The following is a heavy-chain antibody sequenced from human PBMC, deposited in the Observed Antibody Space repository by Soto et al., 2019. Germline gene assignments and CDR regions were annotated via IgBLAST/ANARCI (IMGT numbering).Heavy chain of an antibody. Sequence: EVQLVDSGGGLVQPGGSLRLSCAASGFTFSNYWMSWVRQAPGKGLEWVANIKQDGSEKYYVDSVKGRFTISRDNAKSSLYLQMNSLRAEDTAVYYCARDQGATTTYGMDVWGQGTTVTVSS. CDR2: IKQDGSEK. CDR3: ARDQGATTTYGMDV. J-gene: IGHJ6*02. D-gene: IGHD5-12*01. CDR1: GFTFSNYW. V-gene: IGHV3-7*04.